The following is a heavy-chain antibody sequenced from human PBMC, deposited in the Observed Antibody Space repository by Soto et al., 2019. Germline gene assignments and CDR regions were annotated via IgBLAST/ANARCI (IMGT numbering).Heavy chain of an antibody. CDR2: IWYDGSNK. CDR1: GFTFSSYG. J-gene: IGHJ6*02. CDR3: AGDPGYVWGSYRYTGSYSYGMDV. D-gene: IGHD3-16*02. Sequence: GGSLRLSCAASGFTFSSYGMHWVRQAPGKGLEWVAVIWYDGSNKYYADSVKGRFTISRDNSKNTLYLQMKSLRAENTAVYYCAGDPGYVWGSYRYTGSYSYGMDVWGQGTTVTVSS. V-gene: IGHV3-33*01.